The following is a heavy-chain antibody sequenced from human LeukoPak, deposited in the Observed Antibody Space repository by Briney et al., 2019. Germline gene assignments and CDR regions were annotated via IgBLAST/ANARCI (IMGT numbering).Heavy chain of an antibody. CDR2: IYSGGDT. CDR3: AKIRVIFNWNYAYYFDY. D-gene: IGHD1-7*01. CDR1: GLTVSSNC. Sequence: GGSLRLSCAASGLTVSSNCMSWVRQAPGKGLEWVSFIYSGGDTYYADSVKGRFTISRDNSKNTFHLQMNSLRAEDTAVYYCAKIRVIFNWNYAYYFDYWGQGSLVTVSS. J-gene: IGHJ4*02. V-gene: IGHV3-53*05.